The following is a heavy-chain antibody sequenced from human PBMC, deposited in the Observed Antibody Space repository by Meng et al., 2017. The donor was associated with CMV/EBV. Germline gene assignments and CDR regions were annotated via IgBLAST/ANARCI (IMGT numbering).Heavy chain of an antibody. J-gene: IGHJ5*02. CDR3: AKGGSSWYDP. CDR2: IYSGGSST. CDR1: GITFSSYA. V-gene: IGHV3-23*03. Sequence: GESLKISCAASGITFSSYAMSWVRQAPGKGLEWVSVIYSGGSSTYYADSVKGRFTISRDNSKNTLYLQMNSLRAEDTAVYYCAKGGSSWYDPWGQGTLVTVSS. D-gene: IGHD6-13*01.